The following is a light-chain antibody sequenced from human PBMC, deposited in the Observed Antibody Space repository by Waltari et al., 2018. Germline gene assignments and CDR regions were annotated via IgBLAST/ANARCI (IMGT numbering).Light chain of an antibody. CDR1: SLGRTS. CDR2: DDI. J-gene: IGLJ2*01. Sequence: SFGLTQAPSVSVAPGKTASITCGGSSLGRTSVPWYQQVPGQAPVLVIFDDIDRPSEIPERFSGSKSGDTATLIIDRVEAGDEADYYCQIWDKTTNHLILGAGTRLTVL. V-gene: IGLV3-21*04. CDR3: QIWDKTTNHLI.